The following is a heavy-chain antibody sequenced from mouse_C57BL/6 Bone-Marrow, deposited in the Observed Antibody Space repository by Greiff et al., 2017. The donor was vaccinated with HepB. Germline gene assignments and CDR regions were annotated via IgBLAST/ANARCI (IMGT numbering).Heavy chain of an antibody. CDR3: ARRGGRRYAMDY. Sequence: QVQLQQPGAELVKPGASVKMSCKASGYTFTSYWITWVKQRPGQGLEWIGDIYPGSGSTNYNEKFKSKATLTVDTSSSTAYMQLSSLTSEDAAVYYSARRGGRRYAMDYWGQGTSVTVSS. CDR1: GYTFTSYW. J-gene: IGHJ4*01. CDR2: IYPGSGST. V-gene: IGHV1-55*01.